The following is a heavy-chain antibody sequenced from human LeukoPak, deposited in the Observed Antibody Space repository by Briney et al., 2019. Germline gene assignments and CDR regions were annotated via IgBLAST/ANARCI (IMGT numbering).Heavy chain of an antibody. Sequence: ASENVPCMACVYTFTGYYMLWVRQAPRRGLEWMGWISPNRCDKHYAQKFQGRVTMTRDTSISTAYMELSRLRSDDTAVYYCASDNGYDFWSGYSSVWGQGTTVTVSS. V-gene: IGHV1-2*02. CDR3: ASDNGYDFWSGYSSV. J-gene: IGHJ6*02. CDR2: ISPNRCDK. CDR1: VYTFTGYY. D-gene: IGHD3-3*01.